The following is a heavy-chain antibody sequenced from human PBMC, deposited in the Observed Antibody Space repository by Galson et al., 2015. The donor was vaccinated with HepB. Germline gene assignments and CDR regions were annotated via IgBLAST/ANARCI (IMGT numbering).Heavy chain of an antibody. V-gene: IGHV3-49*03. CDR1: GFTFGDYA. CDR3: NRDKPCSSCPDFDY. Sequence: SLRLSCATSGFTFGDYAMSWFRQAPGKGLEWVGFIRSKAYGGTTEYAASVKGRFTISRDDSKSIAYLQMNSLKTEDTAVYYCNRDKPCSSCPDFDYWGQGTLVTVSS. J-gene: IGHJ4*02. D-gene: IGHD6-13*01. CDR2: IRSKAYGGTT.